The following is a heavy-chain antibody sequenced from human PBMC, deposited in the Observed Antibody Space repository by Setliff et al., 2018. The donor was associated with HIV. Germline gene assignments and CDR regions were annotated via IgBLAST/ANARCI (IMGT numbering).Heavy chain of an antibody. CDR3: ARGHCSGTNCYGVDYYGMDV. V-gene: IGHV4-4*02. CDR2: IYHSEYT. D-gene: IGHD2-2*01. J-gene: IGHJ6*02. Sequence: SETLSLTCAVSGGSISSDNWWTWVRQAPGKGLEWIGEIYHSEYTNYNPSLKSRVSMSVDKSKNQFSVKLTSVTAAYTAVYYCARGHCSGTNCYGVDYYGMDVWGQGTTFTVSS. CDR1: GGSISSDNW.